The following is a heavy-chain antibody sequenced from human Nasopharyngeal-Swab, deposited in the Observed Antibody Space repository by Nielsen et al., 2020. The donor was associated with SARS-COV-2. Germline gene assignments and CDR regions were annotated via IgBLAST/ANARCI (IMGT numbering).Heavy chain of an antibody. CDR1: GFTFSSYE. CDR2: ISSSGSNI. Sequence: GESLKISCAASGFTFSSYEMNWVRQAPGKGLEWVSDISSSGSNIYYADSVKGRFTISRDNAKNSLYLQMNSLRAEGTAVYYCARAHTQSKAVAGTFLLGYDNYGYIDVWGKGTTVTVSS. CDR3: ARAHTQSKAVAGTFLLGYDNYGYIDV. V-gene: IGHV3-48*03. J-gene: IGHJ6*03. D-gene: IGHD6-19*01.